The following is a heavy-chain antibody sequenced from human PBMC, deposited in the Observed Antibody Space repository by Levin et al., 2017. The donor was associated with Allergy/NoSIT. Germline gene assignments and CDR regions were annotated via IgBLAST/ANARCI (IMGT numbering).Heavy chain of an antibody. Sequence: GGSLRLSCAASGFTFSSYSMNWVRQAPGKGLEWVSSISTSSNYIYYADSVRGRFTISRDNAKNSLYLQMNSLRAENTAVYYCARANGGKALDIWGQGTMVTVSS. CDR1: GFTFSSYS. CDR3: ARANGGKALDI. V-gene: IGHV3-21*01. J-gene: IGHJ3*02. D-gene: IGHD4-23*01. CDR2: ISTSSNYI.